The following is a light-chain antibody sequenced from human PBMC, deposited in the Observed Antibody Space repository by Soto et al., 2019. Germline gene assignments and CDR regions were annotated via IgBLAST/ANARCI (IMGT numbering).Light chain of an antibody. Sequence: EVVLTQSPGTLSLSPGERATLSCRASQSVSGSDLAWYQQKPGQAPRLLISGVSNRATGTPDRFSGSGSGTDFTLTISSLEPEDFAVFYCHQYGISTPTFGQGTKGDNK. CDR3: HQYGISTPT. V-gene: IGKV3-20*01. J-gene: IGKJ1*01. CDR1: QSVSGSD. CDR2: GVS.